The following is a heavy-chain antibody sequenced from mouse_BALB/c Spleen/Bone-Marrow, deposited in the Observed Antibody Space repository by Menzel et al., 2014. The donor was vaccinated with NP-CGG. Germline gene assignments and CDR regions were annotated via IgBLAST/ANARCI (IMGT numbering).Heavy chain of an antibody. Sequence: DVKLQESGGGLVQPGGSLKLSCAASGFTFSSYTMSWVRQTPEKRLEWAAYISNGGGSTYYPDTVKGRFTISRDGAKNTLYLQMSSLKSEDTAMYYCARLITTYFDYWGQGTTLTVSS. CDR3: ARLITTYFDY. D-gene: IGHD1-1*01. V-gene: IGHV5-12-2*01. J-gene: IGHJ2*01. CDR1: GFTFSSYT. CDR2: ISNGGGST.